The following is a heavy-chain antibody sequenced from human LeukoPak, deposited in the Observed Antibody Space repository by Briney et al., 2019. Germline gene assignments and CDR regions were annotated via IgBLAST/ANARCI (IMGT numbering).Heavy chain of an antibody. D-gene: IGHD6-6*01. CDR3: ARERVRPGSFDY. CDR2: ISAYNGNT. Sequence: ASVTVSCTASGYTFTSYGISWVRQAPGQGLEWMGWISAYNGNTDYAQNLQGRVTMTTDTSTSTAYMELRSLRSDDTAVYYCARERVRPGSFDYWGQGTLVTASS. V-gene: IGHV1-18*01. CDR1: GYTFTSYG. J-gene: IGHJ4*02.